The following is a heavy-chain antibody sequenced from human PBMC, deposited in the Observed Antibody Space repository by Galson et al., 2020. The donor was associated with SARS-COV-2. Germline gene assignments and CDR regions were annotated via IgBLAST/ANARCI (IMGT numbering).Heavy chain of an antibody. CDR1: GFTFGDYA. CDR2: IRSKAYGGTT. D-gene: IGHD3-9*01. CDR3: TRGSTLRYFDWLLYPAENFDY. J-gene: IGHJ4*02. V-gene: IGHV3-49*03. Sequence: GESLKISCTASGFTFGDYAMSWFRQAPGKGLEWVGFIRSKAYGGTTEYAASVKGRFTISRDDSKSIAYLQMNSLKTEDTAVYYCTRGSTLRYFDWLLYPAENFDYWGQGTLVTVSS.